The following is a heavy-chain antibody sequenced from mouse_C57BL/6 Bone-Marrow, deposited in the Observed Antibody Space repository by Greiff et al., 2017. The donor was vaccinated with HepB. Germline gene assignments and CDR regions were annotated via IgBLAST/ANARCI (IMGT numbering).Heavy chain of an antibody. CDR2: IYPGDGDT. Sequence: QVQLQQSGPELVKPGASVKISCKASGYAFSSSWMNWVKQRPGKGLEWIGRIYPGDGDTNYNGKFKGKATLTADKSSSTAYMQLSSLTSEDSAVYICARWDYYGSSSFDYWGQGTTLTVSS. CDR3: ARWDYYGSSSFDY. CDR1: GYAFSSSW. V-gene: IGHV1-82*01. D-gene: IGHD1-1*01. J-gene: IGHJ2*01.